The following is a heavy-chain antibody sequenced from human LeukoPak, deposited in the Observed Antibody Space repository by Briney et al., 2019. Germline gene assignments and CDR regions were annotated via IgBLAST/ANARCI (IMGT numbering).Heavy chain of an antibody. J-gene: IGHJ3*02. CDR2: IYSGGSK. CDR3: ARSRGIPDAFDM. V-gene: IGHV3-53*01. D-gene: IGHD2-21*01. CDR1: GFSFSTYS. Sequence: GGSLRLSCAASGFSFSTYSMNWVRQPPGKGLEWVSVIYSGGSKYYADSVKGRFTTSRDNSKNTVYLQMNSLRAEDTAVYYCARSRGIPDAFDMWGLGTMVTVSS.